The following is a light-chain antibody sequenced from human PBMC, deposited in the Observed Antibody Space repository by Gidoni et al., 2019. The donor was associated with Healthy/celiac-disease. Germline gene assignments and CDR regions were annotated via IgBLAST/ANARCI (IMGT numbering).Light chain of an antibody. CDR3: SSYTSSSTVV. Sequence: QSALTQPAAVSGSPGPSITISCTGTSSDVCGYNYVSCYQQHPGKAPKLMIYEVSNRPSGVSNRFSGSKSGNTASLTISWLQAEDEADYYCSSYTSSSTVVFGGGTKLTVL. CDR1: SSDVCGYNY. CDR2: EVS. J-gene: IGLJ2*01. V-gene: IGLV2-14*01.